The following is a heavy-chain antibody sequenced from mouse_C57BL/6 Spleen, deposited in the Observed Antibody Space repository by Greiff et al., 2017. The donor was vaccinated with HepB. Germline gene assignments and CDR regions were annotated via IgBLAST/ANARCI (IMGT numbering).Heavy chain of an antibody. V-gene: IGHV5-17*01. CDR3: TRRLDSI. CDR2: ISSGSSTI. CDR1: GFTFSDYG. D-gene: IGHD2-13*01. J-gene: IGHJ3*01. Sequence: DVKLQESGGGLVKPGGSLKLSCAASGFTFSDYGMHWVRQAPGKGLEWVAYISSGSSTIYYADTVKGRFTISRDNAKNTLFLQMTSLRSEDTAMYYCTRRLDSIWGQGTLVTVSS.